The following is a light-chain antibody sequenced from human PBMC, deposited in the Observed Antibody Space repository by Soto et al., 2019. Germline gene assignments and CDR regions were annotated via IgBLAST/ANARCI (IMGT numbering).Light chain of an antibody. CDR1: QYISNY. CDR2: DAS. V-gene: IGKV1-33*01. J-gene: IGKJ2*01. CDR3: QQYDNLPPYT. Sequence: DIQLTQSPSSLSASVGDRVTITCQASQYISNYLNWYQQKPGKDPKLLIYDASNLETGVPSRFSGSGSGTDFTFTISSLQPADIATYYCQQYDNLPPYTFGQGTKLEIK.